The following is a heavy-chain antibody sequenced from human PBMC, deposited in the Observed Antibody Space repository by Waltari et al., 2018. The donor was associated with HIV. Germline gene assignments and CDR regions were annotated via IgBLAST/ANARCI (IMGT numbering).Heavy chain of an antibody. V-gene: IGHV3-21*01. D-gene: IGHD3-3*01. J-gene: IGHJ3*01. Sequence: VQLVESGGGLVKPGGSLRLSCAGSGFTFSNSNIPGVRQDPGKGLEWVSRISGGRYYRDYADSVKGRFSISRDNAKNSLTLQMNSLRAEDTAVYYCVRGRLYAGWSGFDVWGQGTMVTVSS. CDR2: ISGGRYYR. CDR3: VRGRLYAGWSGFDV. CDR1: GFTFSNSN.